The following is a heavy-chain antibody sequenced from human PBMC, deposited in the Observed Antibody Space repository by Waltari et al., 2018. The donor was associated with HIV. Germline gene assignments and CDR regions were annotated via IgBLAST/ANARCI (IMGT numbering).Heavy chain of an antibody. CDR2: ISYDGSNK. CDR1: GFPFSSHG. V-gene: IGHV3-30*18. D-gene: IGHD4-17*01. CDR3: AKDRVDYGDYGYFQH. J-gene: IGHJ1*01. Sequence: QVQLVESGGGVVQPGRSLRLSCAASGFPFSSHGMHWVRRGPGKGLEWVAVISYDGSNKYYADSVKGRFTISRDNSKNTLYLQMNSLRAEDTAVYYCAKDRVDYGDYGYFQHWGQGTLVTVSS.